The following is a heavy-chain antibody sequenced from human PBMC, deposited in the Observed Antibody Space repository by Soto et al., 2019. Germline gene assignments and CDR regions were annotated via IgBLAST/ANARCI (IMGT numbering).Heavy chain of an antibody. CDR2: IYYSGST. CDR1: GGSISSGDYY. D-gene: IGHD2-21*02. V-gene: IGHV4-30-4*01. CDR3: ARASVVTEKRWFDP. J-gene: IGHJ5*02. Sequence: SETLSLTCTVSGGSISSGDYYWSWIRQPPGKGLEWIGYIYYSGSTYYNPSLKSRVTISVDTSKNQFSLKLSSVTAADTAVYYCARASVVTEKRWFDPWGQGTLVTVS.